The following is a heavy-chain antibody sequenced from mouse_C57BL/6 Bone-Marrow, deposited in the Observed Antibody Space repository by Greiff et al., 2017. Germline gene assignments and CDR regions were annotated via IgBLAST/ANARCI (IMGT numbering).Heavy chain of an antibody. D-gene: IGHD1-1*01. Sequence: VQLQQSGAELVKPGASVKLSCTASGFNIKDYYIHWVKQRTEQGLEWIGRIDPEDGETKYAPKFQDKATITADTSSNTAYLQLSSLTSEDTAVYDGTRCTIYYGTNYWGQGTTLTVSS. J-gene: IGHJ2*01. CDR2: IDPEDGET. V-gene: IGHV14-2*01. CDR1: GFNIKDYY. CDR3: TRCTIYYGTNY.